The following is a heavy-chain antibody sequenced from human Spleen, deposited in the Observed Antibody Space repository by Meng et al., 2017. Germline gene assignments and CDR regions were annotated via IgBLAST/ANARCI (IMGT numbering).Heavy chain of an antibody. V-gene: IGHV3-74*03. J-gene: IGHJ4*02. CDR2: INTDASIT. Sequence: GGSLRLSCAASGFTFSSYNVHWVRQTPGEGLVWVSRINTDASITTYADSVKGRFTISRDNAENTLYLQMNSLGAEDTAVYYCARDLAWVLFDYWGQGALVTVSS. CDR1: GFTFSSYN. D-gene: IGHD3-3*01. CDR3: ARDLAWVLFDY.